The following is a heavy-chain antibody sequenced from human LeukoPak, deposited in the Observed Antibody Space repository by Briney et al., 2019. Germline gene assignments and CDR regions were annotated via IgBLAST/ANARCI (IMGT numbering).Heavy chain of an antibody. CDR2: IKRKTDGGTT. CDR3: TTGAMIVS. D-gene: IGHD3-22*01. CDR1: GFNFTNAW. V-gene: IGHV3-15*01. Sequence: GGSLRLSCVASGFNFTNAWMSWVRQAPGKGLEWVGRIKRKTDGGTTDYAAPVKGRFTISRDDSENTLFLQMNSLKTEGTAVYYCTTGAMIVSWGQGTLVTVSS. J-gene: IGHJ5*02.